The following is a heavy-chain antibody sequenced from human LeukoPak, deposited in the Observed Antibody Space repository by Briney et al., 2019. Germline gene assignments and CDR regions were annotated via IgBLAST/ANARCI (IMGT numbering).Heavy chain of an antibody. CDR3: ARSDIVVVVAATSNWFDP. V-gene: IGHV4-59*08. Sequence: SETLSLTCTVSGGSISSYYWSWIRQPPGKGLEWIGTIYHSGNTYYNPSLKSRVTISLDTSKNQFSLKLSSVTAADTAVYYCARSDIVVVVAATSNWFDPWGQGTLVTVSS. J-gene: IGHJ5*02. CDR2: IYHSGNT. CDR1: GGSISSYY. D-gene: IGHD2-15*01.